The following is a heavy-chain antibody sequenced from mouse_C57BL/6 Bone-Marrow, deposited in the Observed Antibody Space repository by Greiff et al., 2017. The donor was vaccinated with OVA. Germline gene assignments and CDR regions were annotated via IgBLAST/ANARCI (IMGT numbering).Heavy chain of an antibody. Sequence: VQLQQSGPELVKPGASVKISCKASGYSFTDYNMNWVKQSNGQSLEWIGVINPTYGSTSYNQKFKGKATLTVDQSSSTAYMQLNSLTSEDSEVYNCARNDGSSYDMDDWGKGTSVTVAS. V-gene: IGHV1-39*01. CDR3: ARNDGSSYDMDD. CDR2: INPTYGST. D-gene: IGHD1-1*01. J-gene: IGHJ4*01. CDR1: GYSFTDYN.